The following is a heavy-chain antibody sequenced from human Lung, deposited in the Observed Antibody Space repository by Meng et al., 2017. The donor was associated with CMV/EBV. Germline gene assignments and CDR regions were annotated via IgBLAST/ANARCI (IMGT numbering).Heavy chain of an antibody. V-gene: IGHV3-48*03. J-gene: IGHJ1*01. Sequence: GESLKISCAGSGFTFSSYEMNWVRQAPGKGLEWVSYISSSGNIKYYADSVKGRFTISRDNAKNSLYLQMNSLRADDTAVYYCARDHGSQYYDTTGYPGHWGHGTLVTVSS. CDR1: GFTFSSYE. D-gene: IGHD3-22*01. CDR2: ISSSGNIK. CDR3: ARDHGSQYYDTTGYPGH.